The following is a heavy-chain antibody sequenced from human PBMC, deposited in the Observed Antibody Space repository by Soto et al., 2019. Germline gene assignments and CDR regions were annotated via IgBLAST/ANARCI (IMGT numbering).Heavy chain of an antibody. CDR3: AHRSGDTQAFDF. D-gene: IGHD4-17*01. CDR1: GFSLRSTEVG. J-gene: IGHJ3*01. Sequence: QITLQESGPTLVKYTQTLTLTCTFSGFSLRSTEVGVGWIRKTQGKDLEWLALIYWDDDKRYGPSLKSRLTITKDTSKDQVILTITNMDLVDTDTYYCAHRSGDTQAFDFWGQGTTVNVSS. V-gene: IGHV2-5*05. CDR2: IYWDDDK.